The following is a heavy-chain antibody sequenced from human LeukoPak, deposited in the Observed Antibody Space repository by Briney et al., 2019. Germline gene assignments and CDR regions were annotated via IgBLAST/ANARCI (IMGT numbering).Heavy chain of an antibody. V-gene: IGHV3-23*01. D-gene: IGHD4-17*01. CDR2: ISGSGGST. J-gene: IGHJ6*04. Sequence: GGSLRLSCGASGFTFKNAWMNWVRQAPGKGLEWVSAISGSGGSTYYADSVKGRFTISRDNSKNTLYLQMNSLRAEDTAVYYCAKAATTRYYYGMDVWGKGTTVTVSS. CDR1: GFTFKNAW. CDR3: AKAATTRYYYGMDV.